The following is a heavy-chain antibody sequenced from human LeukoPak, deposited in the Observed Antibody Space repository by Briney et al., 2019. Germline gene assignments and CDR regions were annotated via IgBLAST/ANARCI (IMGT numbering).Heavy chain of an antibody. Sequence: PGGSLRLSCTASGFTFGDYAMSWFRQAPGKGLEWVGFIRSKAYGGATEYAASVKGRFTISRDDSKSIAYLQVNSVKTEDTAIYYCTFSIGSESSPRYNWFDPWGQGTLVTVSS. J-gene: IGHJ5*02. CDR2: IRSKAYGGAT. V-gene: IGHV3-49*03. D-gene: IGHD3-10*01. CDR3: TFSIGSESSPRYNWFDP. CDR1: GFTFGDYA.